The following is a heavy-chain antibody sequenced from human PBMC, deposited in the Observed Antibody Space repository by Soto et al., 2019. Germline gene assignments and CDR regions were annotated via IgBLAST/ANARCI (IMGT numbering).Heavy chain of an antibody. CDR2: IIPIFGTA. J-gene: IGHJ4*02. CDR3: ATALKGRPY. CDR1: GGTFSNYA. Sequence: QVQLVQSGAEVKKPGSSVKVSCKASGGTFSNYAISWVRQAPGQGLEWMGGIIPIFGTANYAQKFQGRVTITADASTTTAYMELSSLRSEDTALFYCATALKGRPYWGQGTLVTVSS. V-gene: IGHV1-69*12.